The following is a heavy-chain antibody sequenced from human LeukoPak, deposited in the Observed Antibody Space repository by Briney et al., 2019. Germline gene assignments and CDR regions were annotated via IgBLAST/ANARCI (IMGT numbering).Heavy chain of an antibody. D-gene: IGHD4-4*01. CDR3: GRVKWLQFVDYYYGIDV. Sequence: ASVKVSCKASGYTFSDYFLHWVRQAPGQGLEWMGWINPKSGGTHYAQRFQGRVTMTRDRSITTGYMELRTLTADDTAAYFCGRVKWLQFVDYYYGIDVWGQGTTVTVSS. J-gene: IGHJ6*02. CDR2: INPKSGGT. CDR1: GYTFSDYF. V-gene: IGHV1-2*02.